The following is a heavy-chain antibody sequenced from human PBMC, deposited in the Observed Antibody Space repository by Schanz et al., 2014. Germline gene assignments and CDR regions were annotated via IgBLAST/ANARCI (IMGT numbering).Heavy chain of an antibody. CDR2: IHYSGST. Sequence: QVQLQESGPGLVKPSETLSLTCSVSGGSIRNYYWNWIRQPPGKGVEWIGYIHYSGSTNYNPSLGSRLARSVDPPKNQSSRRLSSVTAADTAVYYCARLNYDSSGYPYYYGMDVWGQGTTVTVSS. V-gene: IGHV4-59*08. D-gene: IGHD3-22*01. CDR3: ARLNYDSSGYPYYYGMDV. CDR1: GGSIRNYY. J-gene: IGHJ6*02.